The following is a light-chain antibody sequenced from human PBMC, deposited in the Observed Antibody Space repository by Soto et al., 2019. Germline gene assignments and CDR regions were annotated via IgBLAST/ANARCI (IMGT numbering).Light chain of an antibody. V-gene: IGKV3-15*01. Sequence: EIVMRQSPATLSVTAGDRATLXXRTSQSVSGNLAWYQQKPGQAPRLXXYGSSTRATGIPARFSGSGSGTELTLTISSLQSEGFAVYYCQPYNPWPTLTFGPGTKVEIK. CDR1: QSVSGN. CDR3: QPYNPWPTLT. CDR2: GSS. J-gene: IGKJ3*01.